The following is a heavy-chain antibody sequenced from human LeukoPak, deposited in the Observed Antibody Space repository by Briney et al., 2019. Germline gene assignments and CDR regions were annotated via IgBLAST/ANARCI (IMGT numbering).Heavy chain of an antibody. D-gene: IGHD6-25*01. CDR1: GFTFSSYG. V-gene: IGHV3-33*01. Sequence: GGSLRLSCAASGFTFSSYGMHWVRQAPGKGLEWVAVILYGGTNKYYADSVKGRCTISRDNSKNTLYLQMNSLRAEDTAVYYCARDRYSSGLEYFDYWGQGTLVTVSS. J-gene: IGHJ4*02. CDR3: ARDRYSSGLEYFDY. CDR2: ILYGGTNK.